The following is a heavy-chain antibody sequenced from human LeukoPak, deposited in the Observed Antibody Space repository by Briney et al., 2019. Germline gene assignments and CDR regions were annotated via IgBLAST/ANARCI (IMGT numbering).Heavy chain of an antibody. CDR2: IKSKTDGGTT. V-gene: IGHV3-15*01. J-gene: IGHJ4*02. Sequence: GGSLRPSFAASGFTFSNAWMSWVRKAPGKGLEWVGRIKSKTDGGTTDYAAPVKGRFTISRDDSKNTLYLQMNSPKTEDTAVYYCTTDPNYDFSPLWGQGTLVTVSS. CDR3: TTDPNYDFSPL. D-gene: IGHD3-3*01. CDR1: GFTFSNAW.